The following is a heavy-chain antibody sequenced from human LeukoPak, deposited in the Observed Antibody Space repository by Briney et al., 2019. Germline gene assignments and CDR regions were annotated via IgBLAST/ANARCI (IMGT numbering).Heavy chain of an antibody. D-gene: IGHD5-18*01. Sequence: GGSLRLSCAASGFTFSSYWMSWVRQAPGKGLEWVANIKQDGSEKYSVDSVKGRFTISRDNSKKTLYLQMNSLRVEDTAVYYCSAPIGRYSYGSSGEYWGQGTLVTGSS. V-gene: IGHV3-7*01. J-gene: IGHJ4*01. CDR3: SAPIGRYSYGSSGEY. CDR1: GFTFSSYW. CDR2: IKQDGSEK.